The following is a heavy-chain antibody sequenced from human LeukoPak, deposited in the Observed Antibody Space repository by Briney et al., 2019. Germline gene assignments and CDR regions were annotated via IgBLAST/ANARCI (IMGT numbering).Heavy chain of an antibody. J-gene: IGHJ4*02. Sequence: ASVNVSCKASGYTFTSYGISWVRQAPGQGLEWMGWISAYNGNTNYAQKFQGRVTITRDTSANTAYMELSSLRFEDTAVYYCARGGSRMTTFYIIDYWGQGTLVTVSS. CDR1: GYTFTSYG. V-gene: IGHV1-18*01. CDR2: ISAYNGNT. D-gene: IGHD4-11*01. CDR3: ARGGSRMTTFYIIDY.